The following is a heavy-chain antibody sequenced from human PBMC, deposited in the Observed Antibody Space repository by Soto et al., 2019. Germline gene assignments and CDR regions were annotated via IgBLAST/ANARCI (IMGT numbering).Heavy chain of an antibody. CDR2: ISSSGSTI. D-gene: IGHD3-3*01. Sequence: GGSLRLSCAASGFTFSDYYMSWIRQAPGKGLEWVSYISSSGSTIYYADSVKGRFTTSRDNAKNSLYLQMNSLRAEDTAVFYCARGDGGGRYDFWSGEYYYYYMDVWGKGTTVTVSS. CDR1: GFTFSDYY. J-gene: IGHJ6*03. CDR3: ARGDGGGRYDFWSGEYYYYYMDV. V-gene: IGHV3-11*01.